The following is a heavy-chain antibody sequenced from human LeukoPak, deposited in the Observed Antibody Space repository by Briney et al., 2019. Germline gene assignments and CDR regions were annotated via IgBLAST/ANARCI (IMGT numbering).Heavy chain of an antibody. CDR3: ARLPRSSSVDYYYYGMDV. D-gene: IGHD6-6*01. Sequence: GGSLRPSCAASGFTVSSNYMSWVRQAPGKGLEWVSVIYSGGSTYYADSVKGRFTISRDNSKNTLYLQMNSLRAEDTAVYYCARLPRSSSVDYYYYGMDVWGQGTTVTVSS. V-gene: IGHV3-53*01. J-gene: IGHJ6*02. CDR1: GFTVSSNY. CDR2: IYSGGST.